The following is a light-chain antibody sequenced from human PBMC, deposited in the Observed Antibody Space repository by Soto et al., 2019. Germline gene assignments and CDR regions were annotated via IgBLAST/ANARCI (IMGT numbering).Light chain of an antibody. Sequence: DIHLTQSPSFLSPSIGESVTITCRASQVISTSLAWYQVKPGKAPKLLIYAASTLESGVPSMFSETVSGKEFSITITSLQPEDFETYYCKKLFDSKIKFGQGKRMEIK. CDR3: KKLFDSKIK. CDR1: QVISTS. V-gene: IGKV1-9*01. J-gene: IGKJ5*01. CDR2: AAS.